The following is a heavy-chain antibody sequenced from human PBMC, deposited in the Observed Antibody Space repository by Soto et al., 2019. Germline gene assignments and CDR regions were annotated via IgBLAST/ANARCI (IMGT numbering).Heavy chain of an antibody. D-gene: IGHD5-18*01. Sequence: NVSCKASGVTFSSYAISWVRQAPGQGLEWMGGIIPIFGTANYAQKFQGRVTITADESTSTAYMELSSLRSEDTAVYYCARGSSEDTAMPWGQGTPVNGSS. V-gene: IGHV1-69*01. CDR3: ARGSSEDTAMP. CDR1: GVTFSSYA. CDR2: IIPIFGTA. J-gene: IGHJ5*02.